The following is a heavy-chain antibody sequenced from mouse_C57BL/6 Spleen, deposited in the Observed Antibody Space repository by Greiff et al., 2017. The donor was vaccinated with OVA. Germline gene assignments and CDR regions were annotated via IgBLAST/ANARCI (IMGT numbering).Heavy chain of an antibody. CDR2: IDPETGGP. CDR1: GYTFTVYE. CDR3: TRWTTGGGGWFAY. V-gene: IGHV1-15*01. D-gene: IGHD1-1*01. Sequence: VKLVESGAELVRPGASVTLSCKASGYTFTVYEMHWVKQTPVHGLEWIGAIDPETGGPAYNQKFKGKAILTADNSSSTAYMELRSLTSEDSAVYYWTRWTTGGGGWFAYWGQGTMVTVSA. J-gene: IGHJ3*01.